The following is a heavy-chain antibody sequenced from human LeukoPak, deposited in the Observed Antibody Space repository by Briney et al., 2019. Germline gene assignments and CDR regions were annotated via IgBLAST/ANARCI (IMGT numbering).Heavy chain of an antibody. D-gene: IGHD6-13*01. CDR2: IYDSGST. J-gene: IGHJ3*02. CDR1: GGSIRSSYYY. V-gene: IGHV4-39*01. CDR3: ARQSPQDGGSSWYRSHAFDI. Sequence: MPSETLSLTCTVSGGSIRSSYYYWGWIRQPPGKGLEWIGSIYDSGSTYYNPSLKSRVTISVDTSKNQFSLKLNSVTAADTAVYYCARQSPQDGGSSWYRSHAFDIWGQGTMVTVSS.